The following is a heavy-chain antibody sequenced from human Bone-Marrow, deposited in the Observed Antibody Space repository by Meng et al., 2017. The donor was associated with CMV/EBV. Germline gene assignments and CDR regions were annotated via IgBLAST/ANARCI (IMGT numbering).Heavy chain of an antibody. CDR1: GGSGRSYA. D-gene: IGHD2-15*01. J-gene: IGHJ6*02. CDR3: ARDEALEYIEVVPLGGYHYPGMDG. CDR2: IIPFLGVT. Sequence: SVQVSCKASGGSGRSYAISWVGQAPGQGIEGMGGIIPFLGVTKYAQKFQGRVTITADESTITAYMELSGLRSVDTAVYYCARDEALEYIEVVPLGGYHYPGMDGWGQETTVTV. V-gene: IGHV1-69*10.